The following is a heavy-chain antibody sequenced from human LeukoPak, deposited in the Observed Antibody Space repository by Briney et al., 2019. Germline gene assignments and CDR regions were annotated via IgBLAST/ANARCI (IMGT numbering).Heavy chain of an antibody. Sequence: PTGGSLRLSGAVSGFPFTNYWMSWFRQAPGKGLKWVANMKEDGSVMYYVDSLKGRFTISRDSAQNSLYLQMNSLRVEDTAVYFCARDLWGSYSTGSYLDYWGQGALVTVSS. CDR3: ARDLWGSYSTGSYLDY. D-gene: IGHD6-19*01. CDR1: GFPFTNYW. V-gene: IGHV3-7*01. CDR2: MKEDGSVM. J-gene: IGHJ4*02.